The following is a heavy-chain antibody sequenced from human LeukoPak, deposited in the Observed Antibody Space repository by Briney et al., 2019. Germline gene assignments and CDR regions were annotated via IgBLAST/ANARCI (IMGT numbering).Heavy chain of an antibody. CDR1: GGSISSGGYY. CDR3: ARDRGPCGGDCPLVAFDI. J-gene: IGHJ3*02. V-gene: IGHV4-30-2*01. Sequence: SQTLSLTCTVSGGSISSGGYYWSWIRQPPGKGLEWIGYIYHSGSTYYNPSLKSRVTISVDTSKNQFSLKLSSVTAEDTAVYYCARDRGPCGGDCPLVAFDIWGQGTMVTVSS. CDR2: IYHSGST. D-gene: IGHD2-21*02.